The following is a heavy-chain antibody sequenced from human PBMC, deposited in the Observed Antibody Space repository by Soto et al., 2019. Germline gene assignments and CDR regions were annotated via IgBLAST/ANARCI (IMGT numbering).Heavy chain of an antibody. D-gene: IGHD6-19*01. Sequence: SETLSLTCAVSGGSISSGNWWSWVRQPPGKGLEWIGEIYHSGSTNYNPSLKSRVTISVDKSKNQFSLKLSSVTAADTAVYYCARVNSSGWYEESYLDYWGQGTLVTVS. CDR1: GGSISSGNW. CDR2: IYHSGST. V-gene: IGHV4-4*02. CDR3: ARVNSSGWYEESYLDY. J-gene: IGHJ4*02.